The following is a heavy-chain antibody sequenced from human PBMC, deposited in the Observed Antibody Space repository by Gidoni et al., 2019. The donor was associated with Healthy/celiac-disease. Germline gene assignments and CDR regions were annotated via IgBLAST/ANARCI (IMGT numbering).Heavy chain of an antibody. CDR3: AQGRARPRALYWFDP. CDR2: IYYSGST. D-gene: IGHD1-26*01. V-gene: IGHV4-39*01. Sequence: QLQLQESGPGLVKPSETLSLTCTVSGGSIRSSSYYWGWIRQPPGEGREWIGSIYYSGSTYYNPSLKSRVTISVDTSKNQFSLKLSSVTAADTAVYYCAQGRARPRALYWFDPWGQGTLVTVSS. CDR1: GGSIRSSSYY. J-gene: IGHJ5*02.